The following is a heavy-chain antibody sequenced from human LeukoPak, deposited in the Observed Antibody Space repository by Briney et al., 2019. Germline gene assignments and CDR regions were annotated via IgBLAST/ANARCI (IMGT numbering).Heavy chain of an antibody. D-gene: IGHD3-10*01. Sequence: GGSLRLSCAASGFTFSSYAMHWVRQAPGKGLEYVSGIGTNGGNTYYANSVKGRFTISRDNSKNTLYLQMGSLRAEDMAVYYCARGSAYGSGFDPWGQGTLVTVSS. CDR2: IGTNGGNT. J-gene: IGHJ5*02. CDR3: ARGSAYGSGFDP. CDR1: GFTFSSYA. V-gene: IGHV3-64*01.